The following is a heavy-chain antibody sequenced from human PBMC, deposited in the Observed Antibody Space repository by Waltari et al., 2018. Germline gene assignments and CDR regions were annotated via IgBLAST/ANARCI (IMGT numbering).Heavy chain of an antibody. CDR3: ARQRFFDS. D-gene: IGHD3-3*01. V-gene: IGHV4-59*13. CDR2: IHNSGST. J-gene: IGHJ4*02. CDR1: GGSISGYH. Sequence: QVQLQESGPGLVKPSETLSLTCTVPGGSISGYHWRWIRQPPGKGLEWIGYIHNSGSTNYNPSLKSRVTISVDTSKSQFSLKLSSVTAADTAVYYCARQRFFDSWGQGTLVTVSS.